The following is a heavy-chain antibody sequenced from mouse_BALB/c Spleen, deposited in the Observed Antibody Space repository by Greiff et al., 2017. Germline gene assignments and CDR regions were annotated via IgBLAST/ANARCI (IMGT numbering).Heavy chain of an antibody. V-gene: IGHV7-3*02. J-gene: IGHJ3*01. D-gene: IGHD2-1*01. CDR3: ARDEGNYA. CDR2: IRNKANGYTT. Sequence: EVHLVESGGGLVQPGGSLRLSCATSGFTFTDYYMSWVRQPPGKALEWLGFIRNKANGYTTEYSASVKGRFTISRDNSQSILYLQMNTLRAEDSATYYCARDEGNYAWGQGTLVTVSA. CDR1: GFTFTDYY.